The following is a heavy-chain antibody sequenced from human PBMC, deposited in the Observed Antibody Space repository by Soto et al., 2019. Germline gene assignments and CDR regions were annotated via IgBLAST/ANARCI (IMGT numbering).Heavy chain of an antibody. Sequence: QVQLVESGGGLVKPGGSLRLSCAASGFTFTDYYMSWIRQAPGKGLEWLSYISSSAITIYYADSVMGRFTISRDNAKNSIYLQMNSLRAEDTAVYYCARATSARPLDYWGQGTLVTVSS. CDR3: ARATSARPLDY. J-gene: IGHJ4*02. D-gene: IGHD6-6*01. CDR1: GFTFTDYY. V-gene: IGHV3-11*01. CDR2: ISSSAITI.